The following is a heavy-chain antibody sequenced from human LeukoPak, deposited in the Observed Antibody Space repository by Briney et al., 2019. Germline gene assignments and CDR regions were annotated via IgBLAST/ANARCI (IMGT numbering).Heavy chain of an antibody. J-gene: IGHJ5*02. Sequence: GGSLRLSCAASGFTFNTYSMNWVRQAPGKGLEWVSSISSRSEDIFYADSVKGRFTISRDNAKNSLYLQMNSLRAEDTAMYYCVRHHMVLGSICDLWGQGTLVTVSS. CDR3: VRHHMVLGSICDL. CDR1: GFTFNTYS. CDR2: ISSRSEDI. D-gene: IGHD3-10*01. V-gene: IGHV3-21*01.